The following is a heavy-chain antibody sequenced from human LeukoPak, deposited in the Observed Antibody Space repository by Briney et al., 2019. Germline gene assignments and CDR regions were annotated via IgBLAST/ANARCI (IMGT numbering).Heavy chain of an antibody. J-gene: IGHJ2*01. CDR2: IYYSGST. CDR3: ARLQRITMAGPDYWYFDV. Sequence: SGTLSLTCTVSRDSLSSYYWSWIPHSLQKGLWCRGYIYYSGSTNYNPSIKSRVSISVDTSKTQFSLKMNSVTAVDTAVYYCARLQRITMAGPDYWYFDVWGRGTLVTVSS. CDR1: RDSLSSYY. V-gene: IGHV4-59*01. D-gene: IGHD3-10*01.